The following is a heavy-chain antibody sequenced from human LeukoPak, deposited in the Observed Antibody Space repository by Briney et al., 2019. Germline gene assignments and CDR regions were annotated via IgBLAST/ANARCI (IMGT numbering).Heavy chain of an antibody. CDR2: ISAYKGNT. D-gene: IGHD5-24*01. J-gene: IGHJ2*01. CDR1: GYSFNVHG. CDR3: ARTLGVNYVEMATGVDL. Sequence: ASVKVSCKASGYSFNVHGMTWVRQAPGQGLEWMGWISAYKGNTNYVAKFQGRVTMTTDTSTSTGYMELTSLRSDDTAVYYCARTLGVNYVEMATGVDLWGRGTLVTVS. V-gene: IGHV1-18*04.